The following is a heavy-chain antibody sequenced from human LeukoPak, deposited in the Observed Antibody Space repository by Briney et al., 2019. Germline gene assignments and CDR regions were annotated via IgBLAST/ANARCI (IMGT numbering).Heavy chain of an antibody. CDR2: INHSGST. V-gene: IGHV4-34*01. CDR1: GGSFSGYY. D-gene: IGHD6-13*01. Sequence: PSETLSLTCAVYGGSFSGYYWSWLRQPPGKGLEWIGEINHSGSTNYNPSLKSRVTISVDTSKNQFSLKLSSVTAADTAVYHCARGGWYSSSWSRYYFDYWGQGTLVTVSS. J-gene: IGHJ4*02. CDR3: ARGGWYSSSWSRYYFDY.